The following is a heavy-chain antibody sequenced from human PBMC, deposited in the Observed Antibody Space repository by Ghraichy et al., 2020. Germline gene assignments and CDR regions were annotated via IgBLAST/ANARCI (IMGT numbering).Heavy chain of an antibody. CDR1: GFSFTSFT. J-gene: IGHJ4*02. V-gene: IGHV3-21*06. D-gene: IGHD4-23*01. Sequence: GGSLRLSCAASGFSFTSFTMDWVRQAPGKGLEWVSSITISSSYIYYADSVRGRFTISRDNAKNSLYLQMNSLRVEDTAVYFCARGIGSVAKEYFDFWGQGTLVTVSS. CDR2: ITISSSYI. CDR3: ARGIGSVAKEYFDF.